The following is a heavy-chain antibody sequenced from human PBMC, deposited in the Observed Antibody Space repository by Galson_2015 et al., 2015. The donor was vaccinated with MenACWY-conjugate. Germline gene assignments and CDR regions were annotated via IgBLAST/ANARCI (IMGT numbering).Heavy chain of an antibody. J-gene: IGHJ4*02. CDR1: GGSFSGNY. CDR3: ARGGFTSGGDFDY. CDR2: ISHSGST. D-gene: IGHD6-19*01. V-gene: IGHV4-34*01. Sequence: LSLTCAVYGGSFSGNYWSWIRQPPGKGLVWIGEISHSGSTKYNPSLKSRVTISVDTSRNQFFLKLGSVTAADTAVYYCARGGFTSGGDFDYWGQGTLVTVSS.